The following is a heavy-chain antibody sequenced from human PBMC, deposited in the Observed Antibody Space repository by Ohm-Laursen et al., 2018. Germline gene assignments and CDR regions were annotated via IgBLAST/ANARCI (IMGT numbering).Heavy chain of an antibody. CDR3: AREGGYDSPGNYYGMDV. CDR2: ISNSGSSI. CDR1: GFTFTSRE. Sequence: SLRLSCAASGFTFTSREMNWVRQAPGKGLEWVSYISNSGSSIYYADSVKGRFTISRDNAKNSLYLQMNSLRAEDTAVYYCAREGGYDSPGNYYGMDVWGQGTTVTVSS. J-gene: IGHJ6*02. D-gene: IGHD5-12*01. V-gene: IGHV3-48*03.